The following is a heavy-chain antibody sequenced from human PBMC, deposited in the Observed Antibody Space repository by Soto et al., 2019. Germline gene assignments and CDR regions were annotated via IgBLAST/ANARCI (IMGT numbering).Heavy chain of an antibody. CDR1: GDSISTSRYY. Sequence: QLQLQESGPGLVKSSETLSLTCTVSGDSISTSRYYWGWIRQPPGKGLEWIGSIYYTGSTYYNPSLKSRVTVSEDTPKNQFSLKLGSVTTADTAVYYCARHIAVTAVGDWFDPWGQGTLVTVSS. V-gene: IGHV4-39*01. J-gene: IGHJ5*02. D-gene: IGHD6-13*01. CDR2: IYYTGST. CDR3: ARHIAVTAVGDWFDP.